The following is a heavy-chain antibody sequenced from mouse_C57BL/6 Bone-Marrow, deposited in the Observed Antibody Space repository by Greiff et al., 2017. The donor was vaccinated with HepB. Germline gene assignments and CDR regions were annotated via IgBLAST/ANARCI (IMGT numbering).Heavy chain of an antibody. CDR2: IDPETGGT. Sequence: QVQLQQSGAELVRPGASVTLSCKASGYTFTDYEMHWVKQTPVHGLEWIGAIDPETGGTAYNQKFKGKAILTADKSSSTAYMELRSLTSEDSAVYYCTRSSSITTWFAYWGQGTLVTVSA. D-gene: IGHD2-10*02. V-gene: IGHV1-15*01. CDR3: TRSSSITTWFAY. J-gene: IGHJ3*01. CDR1: GYTFTDYE.